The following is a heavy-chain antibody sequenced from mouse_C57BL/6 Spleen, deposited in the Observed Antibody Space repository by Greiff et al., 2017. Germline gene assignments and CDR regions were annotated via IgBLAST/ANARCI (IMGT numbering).Heavy chain of an antibody. Sequence: QVQLQQPGAELVRPGTSVKLSCKASGYTFTSYWMHWVKQRPGQGLEWIGVIDPSDSYTNYNQKFKGKATLTVDTSSSTAYMQLSSLTSEDSAVYYCARGIYYGSSYGRYFDVWGTGTTVTVSS. CDR3: ARGIYYGSSYGRYFDV. CDR2: IDPSDSYT. CDR1: GYTFTSYW. D-gene: IGHD1-1*01. J-gene: IGHJ1*03. V-gene: IGHV1-59*01.